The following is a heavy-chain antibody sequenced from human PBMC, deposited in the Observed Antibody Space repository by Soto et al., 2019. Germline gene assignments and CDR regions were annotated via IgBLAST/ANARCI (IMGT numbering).Heavy chain of an antibody. V-gene: IGHV1-58*01. CDR3: AADVSIRITMVRGVTGRYGMDV. D-gene: IGHD3-10*01. J-gene: IGHJ6*02. CDR1: GFTFTSSA. CDR2: IVVGSGNT. Sequence: QMQLVQSGPEVKKPGTSVKVSCKASGFTFTSSAVQWVRQARGQRLEWIGWIVVGSGNTNYAQKFQERVTITRDMSTSTAYMELSSLRSEDTAVYYCAADVSIRITMVRGVTGRYGMDVWGQGTTVTVSS.